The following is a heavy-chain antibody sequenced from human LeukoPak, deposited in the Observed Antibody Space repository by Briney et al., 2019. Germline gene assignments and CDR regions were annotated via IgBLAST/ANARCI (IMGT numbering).Heavy chain of an antibody. CDR3: ARQQGGFDP. D-gene: IGHD3-16*01. CDR1: GFTFSRYS. CDR2: VSSSSSTI. Sequence: PGGSLRLSCAASGFTFSRYSMNWVRQAPGKGLEWVSYVSSSSSTIYYGDSVRGRFTVSRDNANNLLYLQMTSLRAEDTAVYYCARQQGGFDPWGQGTLVTVSS. V-gene: IGHV3-48*01. J-gene: IGHJ5*02.